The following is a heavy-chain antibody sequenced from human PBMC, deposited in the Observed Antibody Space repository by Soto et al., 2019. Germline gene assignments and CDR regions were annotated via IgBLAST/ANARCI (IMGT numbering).Heavy chain of an antibody. CDR2: IYYSGST. CDR3: ARALYFALGVDY. V-gene: IGHV4-31*03. J-gene: IGHJ4*02. Sequence: QVQLQESGPGLVKPSQTLSLTCTVYGGSISSGGYYWSWIRQHPGKGLEWIGYIYYSGSTYYNPSLKSRVTISVDTSKNQFSLKLSSVSAADTAVYYCARALYFALGVDYWGQGTLVTVSS. CDR1: GGSISSGGYY. D-gene: IGHD3-9*01.